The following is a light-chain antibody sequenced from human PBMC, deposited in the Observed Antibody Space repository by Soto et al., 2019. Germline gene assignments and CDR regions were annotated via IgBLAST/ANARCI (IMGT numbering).Light chain of an antibody. CDR1: QSVSSSY. CDR2: GAS. Sequence: EIVLTQSPGTLSLSPGERATLSCRASQSVSSSYLAWYQQKPGQAPRLLIFGASSRATGIPDRFSGSGSGKDFTLTISRLEPEDFAVYYFHQYGSSPPRTFGQGTQLEIK. J-gene: IGKJ2*01. V-gene: IGKV3-20*01. CDR3: HQYGSSPPRT.